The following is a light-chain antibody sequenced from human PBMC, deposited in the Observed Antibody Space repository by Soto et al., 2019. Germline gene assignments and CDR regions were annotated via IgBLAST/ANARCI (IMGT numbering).Light chain of an antibody. CDR3: HHDDASPDT. V-gene: IGKV1-5*01. CDR1: QSVSSG. Sequence: NPSPLTVPLSPGERVTXTCRASQSVSSGLAWYHQKPGEAPTLLRYGVSKLKSGVPARVSGSGSGTDFTLTITSLQAEALAVYYSHHDDASPDTFC. CDR2: GVS. J-gene: IGKJ5*01.